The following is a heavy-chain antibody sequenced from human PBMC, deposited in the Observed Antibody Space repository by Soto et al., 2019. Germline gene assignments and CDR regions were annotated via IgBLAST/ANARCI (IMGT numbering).Heavy chain of an antibody. Sequence: ASETLSLTCTVSGGSISSSSYYWGWIRQPPGKGLEWIGSIYYSGSTYYNPSLKSRVTISVDTSKNQFSLKLSSVTAADTAVYYCARRPLRFLEWFDAFDIWGQGTMVTVSS. D-gene: IGHD3-3*01. CDR2: IYYSGST. J-gene: IGHJ3*02. V-gene: IGHV4-39*01. CDR3: ARRPLRFLEWFDAFDI. CDR1: GGSISSSSYY.